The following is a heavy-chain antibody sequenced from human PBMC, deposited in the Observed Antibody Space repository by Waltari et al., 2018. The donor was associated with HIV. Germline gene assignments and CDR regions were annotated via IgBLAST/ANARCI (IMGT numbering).Heavy chain of an antibody. CDR2: IKQNGSEE. V-gene: IGHV3-7*03. J-gene: IGHJ4*02. Sequence: EVHLVESGGGLVQPGGSLRLSCAASGFTFSSYWMYWVRQAPGKGLEWVANIKQNGSEENYVDSVKGGFTISRDNAKNSMYLQMNSLRAEDTAVYYCTTPVTTRGWGQGTLVTVSS. CDR3: TTPVTTRG. CDR1: GFTFSSYW. D-gene: IGHD4-17*01.